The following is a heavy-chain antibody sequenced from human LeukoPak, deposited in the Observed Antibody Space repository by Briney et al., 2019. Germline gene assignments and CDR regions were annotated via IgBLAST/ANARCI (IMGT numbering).Heavy chain of an antibody. V-gene: IGHV4-38-2*02. Sequence: SETLSLTCTVSGYSISSGYYWGWIRQPPGKGLEWIGSIYHSGSTYYNPSLKSRVTISVDTSKNQFSLKLSSVTAADTAVYYCARGPTVRYYYGSGSYYSNWGQGTLVTVSS. D-gene: IGHD3-10*01. CDR1: GYSISSGYY. J-gene: IGHJ4*02. CDR2: IYHSGST. CDR3: ARGPTVRYYYGSGSYYSN.